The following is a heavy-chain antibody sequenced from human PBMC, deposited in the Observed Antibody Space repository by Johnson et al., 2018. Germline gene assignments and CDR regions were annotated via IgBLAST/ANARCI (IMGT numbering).Heavy chain of an antibody. V-gene: IGHV3-23*04. CDR2: ISGRGNSL. CDR1: GFIFSDYA. J-gene: IGHJ6*02. Sequence: VRLVETGGGLVRPGGSLRLSCASSGFIFSDYAMSWVRQAPGKGLEWVSGISGRGNSLHTADAVKGRFTISRDNSKETLYLQMNSLRVEDTAVYYCAKVRSGWYETYYNYYYGMDVWGQGTMVTVSS. CDR3: AKVRSGWYETYYNYYYGMDV. D-gene: IGHD6-19*01.